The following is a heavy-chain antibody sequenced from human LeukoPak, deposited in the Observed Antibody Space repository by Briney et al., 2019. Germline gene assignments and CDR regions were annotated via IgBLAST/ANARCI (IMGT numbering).Heavy chain of an antibody. V-gene: IGHV1-8*01. Sequence: ASVKVSCKASGYTFTSYDINWVRQATGQGLEWMGWMNPNSGNTGYAQKFQGRVTMTRNTSISTAYMELSRLRSDDTAVYYCAEGGMWSGTIDYWGQGTLVTVSS. CDR2: MNPNSGNT. J-gene: IGHJ4*02. CDR3: AEGGMWSGTIDY. D-gene: IGHD3-3*01. CDR1: GYTFTSYD.